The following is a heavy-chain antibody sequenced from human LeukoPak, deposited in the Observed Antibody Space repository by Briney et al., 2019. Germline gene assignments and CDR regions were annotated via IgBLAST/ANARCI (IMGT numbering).Heavy chain of an antibody. CDR1: GITFSNAW. CDR3: TIYSSGSCPF. D-gene: IGHD6-19*01. Sequence: GGSLRLSCAASGITFSNAWMTWVRQAPGKGLEWVGRIYRSSNGETTDYGAPVKGRFTMSRDDSKNTLYLQMNSLKTEDPAVYYCTIYSSGSCPFGGQGTLVTVSS. J-gene: IGHJ4*02. CDR2: IYRSSNGETT. V-gene: IGHV3-15*01.